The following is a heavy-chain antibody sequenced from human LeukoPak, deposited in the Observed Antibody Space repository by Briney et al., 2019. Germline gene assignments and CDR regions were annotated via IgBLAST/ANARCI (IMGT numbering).Heavy chain of an antibody. CDR1: GYTFTGYY. J-gene: IGHJ4*02. Sequence: ASVKVSCKAFGYTFTGYYMHWVRQAPGQGLEWMGWINPNGGGTNYAQKFQGWVTMTRDTSISTAYMELSRLRSDDTAVYYCARGDSSGYYYWDYWGQGTLVTVSS. D-gene: IGHD3-22*01. CDR2: INPNGGGT. CDR3: ARGDSSGYYYWDY. V-gene: IGHV1-2*04.